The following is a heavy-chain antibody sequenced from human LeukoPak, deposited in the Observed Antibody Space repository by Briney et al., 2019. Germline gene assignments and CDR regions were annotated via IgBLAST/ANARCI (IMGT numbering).Heavy chain of an antibody. Sequence: GESLKISCKGSGYSFTSYWIGWVRQMPGKGLEWMGIIYPGDSDTRYSPSFQGQVTITADKSISTAYLQWSSLKASDTAMYYCARQYYYDSSGYYEVFDYWGQGTLVTVSS. CDR3: ARQYYYDSSGYYEVFDY. CDR1: GYSFTSYW. CDR2: IYPGDSDT. V-gene: IGHV5-51*01. J-gene: IGHJ4*02. D-gene: IGHD3-22*01.